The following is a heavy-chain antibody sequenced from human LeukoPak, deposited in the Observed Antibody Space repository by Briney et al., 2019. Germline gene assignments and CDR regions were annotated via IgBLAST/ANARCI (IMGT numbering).Heavy chain of an antibody. V-gene: IGHV3-7*03. Sequence: GGCLRLSCIATEVTFSSSGMSWVRQAPWKGLEWVANIKQDGSEKSYVESVRGRFTISRDNAKNSLYLQLNSLRAEDTALYYCARDNPPDYWGQGTLVTDSS. CDR2: IKQDGSEK. CDR1: EVTFSSSG. J-gene: IGHJ4*02. CDR3: ARDNPPDY.